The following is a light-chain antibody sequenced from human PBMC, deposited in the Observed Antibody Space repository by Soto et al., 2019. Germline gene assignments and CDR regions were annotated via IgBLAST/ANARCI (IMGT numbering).Light chain of an antibody. CDR2: EVS. J-gene: IGLJ2*01. CDR1: SSDVGGYNY. Sequence: QPVLTQPPSASGSPGQSVTISCTGTSSDVGGYNYVSWYQQHPGKAPKLMIYEVSKRPSWVPDRFSGSKSGNTASLTVSGLQAEDEADYYCSSYAGSNNFVVFGGGTKLTVL. V-gene: IGLV2-8*01. CDR3: SSYAGSNNFVV.